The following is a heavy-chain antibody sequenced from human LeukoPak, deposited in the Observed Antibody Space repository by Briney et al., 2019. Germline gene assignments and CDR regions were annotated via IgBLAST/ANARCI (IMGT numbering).Heavy chain of an antibody. CDR3: ARLSIAVAGTLDY. J-gene: IGHJ4*02. CDR2: IYPGDSDT. V-gene: IGHV5-51*01. CDR1: GYSFTSYW. D-gene: IGHD6-13*01. Sequence: KNGESLKISCKGSGYSFTSYWIGWVRQMPGKGLEWMGIIYPGDSDTRYSPSFQGQVTISADKSISTAYLQWSSLKASDTAIYYCARLSIAVAGTLDYWGQGTLVTVSS.